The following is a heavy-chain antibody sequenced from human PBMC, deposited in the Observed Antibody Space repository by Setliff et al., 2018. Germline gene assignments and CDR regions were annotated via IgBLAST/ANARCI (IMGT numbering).Heavy chain of an antibody. J-gene: IGHJ4*02. V-gene: IGHV1-18*01. CDR3: AREGSGIDSTGYSRLLYH. D-gene: IGHD3-22*01. CDR2: ISPYNGDA. Sequence: ASVKVSCKTSGYNFITFGVNWVRQVPGQGFEWMGWISPYNGDANYAQKLQGRVTMTTDTSTSTAYMELRNLRSDDTAVYFCAREGSGIDSTGYSRLLYHWGQGTLVTVSS. CDR1: GYNFITFG.